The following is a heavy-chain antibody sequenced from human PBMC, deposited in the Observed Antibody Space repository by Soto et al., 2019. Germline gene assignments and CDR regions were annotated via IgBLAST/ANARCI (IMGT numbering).Heavy chain of an antibody. V-gene: IGHV4-34*01. CDR3: STRAYDTNGYYRFDP. CDR2: INHSGRV. J-gene: IGHJ5*01. CDR1: GGSFSGHS. Sequence: SETLSLTCAVYGGSFSGHSWTWIRQSPGKGLEWIGDINHSGRVNYSPSLKGRVTISLDTSKNQFSLTLSAVTAADTAMYYCSTRAYDTNGYYRFDPWVRGTLVTVSS. D-gene: IGHD3-22*01.